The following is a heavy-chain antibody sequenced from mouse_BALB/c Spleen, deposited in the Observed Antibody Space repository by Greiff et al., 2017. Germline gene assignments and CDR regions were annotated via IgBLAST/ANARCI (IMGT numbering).Heavy chain of an antibody. V-gene: IGHV1-7*01. J-gene: IGHJ4*01. Sequence: QVQLKQSGAELAKPGASVKMSCKASGYTFTSYWMHWVKQRPGQGLEWIGYINPSTGYTEYNQKFKDKATLTADKSSSTAYMQLSSLTSEDSAVYYCAHYYGSSYDAMDYWGQGTSVTVSS. CDR1: GYTFTSYW. CDR3: AHYYGSSYDAMDY. CDR2: INPSTGYT. D-gene: IGHD1-1*01.